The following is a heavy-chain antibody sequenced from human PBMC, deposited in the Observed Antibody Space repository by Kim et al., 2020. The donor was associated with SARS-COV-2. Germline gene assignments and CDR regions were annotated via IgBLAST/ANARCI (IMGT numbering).Heavy chain of an antibody. Sequence: GGSLRLSCTASGFTFGDYAMSWFRQAPGKGLEWVGFIRSKAYGGTTEYAASVKGRFTISRDDSKSIAYLQMNSLKTEDTAVYYCTRDRYSSGGRVSGWFDPWGQGTLVTVSS. CDR3: TRDRYSSGGRVSGWFDP. J-gene: IGHJ5*02. CDR2: IRSKAYGGTT. D-gene: IGHD2-15*01. V-gene: IGHV3-49*03. CDR1: GFTFGDYA.